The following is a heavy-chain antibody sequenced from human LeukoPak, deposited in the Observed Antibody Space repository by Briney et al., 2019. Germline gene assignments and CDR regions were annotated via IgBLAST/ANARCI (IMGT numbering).Heavy chain of an antibody. Sequence: PSETLSLTCAVYGGSFSGYYWSWIRQPPGKGLEWIGEINHSGSTNYNPSLKSRVTISVDTSKNQFSLKLSSVTAADTAVYYCASLVSLRNFGYWGQGTLVTVSS. CDR1: GGSFSGYY. D-gene: IGHD3-16*01. CDR2: INHSGST. CDR3: ASLVSLRNFGY. V-gene: IGHV4-34*01. J-gene: IGHJ4*02.